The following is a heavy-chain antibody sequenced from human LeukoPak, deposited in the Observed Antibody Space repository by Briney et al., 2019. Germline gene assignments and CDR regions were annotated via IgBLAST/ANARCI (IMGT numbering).Heavy chain of an antibody. D-gene: IGHD1-26*01. V-gene: IGHV3-13*01. CDR1: GFTFSSYD. CDR2: IGTAGDT. J-gene: IGHJ4*02. CDR3: ARPGSYSPFDY. Sequence: GGSLRLSCAASGFTFSSYDMHWVRQATGKGLEWVSTIGTAGDTYYPGSVKGRFTISRENAKNSLYLQMNSLRVGDTAVYYCARPGSYSPFDYWGQGTLVTVSS.